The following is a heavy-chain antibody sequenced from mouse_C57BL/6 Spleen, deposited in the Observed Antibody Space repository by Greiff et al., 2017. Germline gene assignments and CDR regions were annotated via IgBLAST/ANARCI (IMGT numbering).Heavy chain of an antibody. D-gene: IGHD2-4*01. CDR1: GFNIKDYY. V-gene: IGHV14-2*01. J-gene: IGHJ4*01. CDR3: ARWGDYDLGAMDY. Sequence: VQLQQSGAELVKPGASVKLSCTASGFNIKDYYMHWVKQRTEQGLEWIGRIDPEDGETKYAAKFQGKATITADTSSNTAYLQLSSLTSEDTAVYYCARWGDYDLGAMDYWGQGTSVTVSS. CDR2: IDPEDGET.